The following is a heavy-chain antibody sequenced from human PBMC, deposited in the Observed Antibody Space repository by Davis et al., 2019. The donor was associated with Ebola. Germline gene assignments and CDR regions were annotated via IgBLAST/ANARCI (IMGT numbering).Heavy chain of an antibody. CDR3: AKELDRFLEYGAFDI. V-gene: IGHV3-30*18. J-gene: IGHJ3*02. Sequence: GGSLRLSCAVSGFSFRSYGMHWVRQAPGKGLEWVAVISYDGSNKYYADSVKGRFTISRDNSKNTLYLQMNSLRAEDTAVYYCAKELDRFLEYGAFDIWGQGTMVTVSS. D-gene: IGHD3-3*01. CDR1: GFSFRSYG. CDR2: ISYDGSNK.